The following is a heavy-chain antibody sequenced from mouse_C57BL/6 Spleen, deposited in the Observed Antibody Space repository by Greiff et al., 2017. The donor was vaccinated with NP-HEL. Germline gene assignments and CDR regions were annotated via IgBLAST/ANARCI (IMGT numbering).Heavy chain of an antibody. CDR2: IHPNSGST. CDR1: GYTFTSYW. CDR3: AAIKTGAMDY. V-gene: IGHV1-64*01. J-gene: IGHJ4*01. Sequence: QVHVKQPGAELVKPGASVKLSCKASGYTFTSYWMHWVKQRPGQGLEWIGMIHPNSGSTNYNEKFKSKATLTVDKSSSTAYMQLSSLTSEDSAVYYCAAIKTGAMDYWGQGTSVTVSS.